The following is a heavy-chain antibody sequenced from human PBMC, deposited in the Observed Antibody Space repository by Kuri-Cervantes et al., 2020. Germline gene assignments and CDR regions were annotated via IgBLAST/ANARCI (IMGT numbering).Heavy chain of an antibody. CDR1: GGTFSSYA. J-gene: IGHJ4*02. V-gene: IGHV1-18*01. CDR2: ISAYNGNT. Sequence: ASVKVSCKASGGTFSSYAISWVRQAPGQGLEWMGWISAYNGNTNYAQKLQGRVTMTTDTSTSTAYMELRSLRSDDTAVYYCARASVGLRYFDWLPYYFDYWGQGTLVTVSS. D-gene: IGHD3-9*01. CDR3: ARASVGLRYFDWLPYYFDY.